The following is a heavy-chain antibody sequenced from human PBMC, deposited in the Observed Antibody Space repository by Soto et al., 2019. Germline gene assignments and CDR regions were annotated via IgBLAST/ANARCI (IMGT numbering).Heavy chain of an antibody. CDR1: GFTFNNYA. CDR3: ARGTQTTVTTRLFDC. V-gene: IGHV3-23*01. Sequence: GGSLRLSCAASGFTFNNYAMSWVRQTPEKGLEWVSAISGSGSSISYADSVRGRFTISRDNAKNTLYLQMNSLRAEDTAVYYCARGTQTTVTTRLFDCWGQGTLVTVSS. CDR2: ISGSGSSI. D-gene: IGHD4-17*01. J-gene: IGHJ4*02.